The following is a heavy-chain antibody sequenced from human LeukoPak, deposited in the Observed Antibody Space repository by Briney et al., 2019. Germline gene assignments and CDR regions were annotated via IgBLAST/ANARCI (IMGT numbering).Heavy chain of an antibody. CDR1: GFSFSTYW. CDR3: AKVAKYYYGPETYYFFEQ. Sequence: GESLRLSCAASGFSFSTYWMSWVRQAPGKGLEWVANINQDGTEKYYVDSVKGRFTVSRDYAKNSLYLQMNSLRVEDTAVYYCAKVAKYYYGPETYYFFEQWGQGTPVTVSS. V-gene: IGHV3-7*01. CDR2: INQDGTEK. D-gene: IGHD3-10*01. J-gene: IGHJ4*02.